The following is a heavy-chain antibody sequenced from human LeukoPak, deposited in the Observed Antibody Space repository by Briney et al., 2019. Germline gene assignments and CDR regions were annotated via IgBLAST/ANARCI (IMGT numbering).Heavy chain of an antibody. CDR1: GDSISSGSYY. Sequence: SQTLSLTCTVSGDSISSGSYYWSWIRQPAGKGLEWIGRIYTSGSTNYNPSPKSRVTISVDTSKNQFSLKLSSVTAADTAVYYCARGDWMIAYYYYMDVWGKGTTVAVSS. D-gene: IGHD3-22*01. J-gene: IGHJ6*03. CDR3: ARGDWMIAYYYYMDV. V-gene: IGHV4-61*02. CDR2: IYTSGST.